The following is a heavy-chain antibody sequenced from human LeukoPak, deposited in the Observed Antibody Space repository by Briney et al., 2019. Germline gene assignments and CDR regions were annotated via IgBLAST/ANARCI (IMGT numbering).Heavy chain of an antibody. CDR1: GFTFNNYA. J-gene: IGHJ4*02. CDR2: TAGSGISK. CDR3: ARLPTFYYDSSGYHYDY. D-gene: IGHD3-22*01. Sequence: GGSLRLSCVASGFTFNNYAMSWVRQAPGKGLEWASSTAGSGISKDYADSVKGRFTISKDKSKNTLYLQMDNLRAEDTGVYFCARLPTFYYDSSGYHYDYWGQGTLVTVSS. V-gene: IGHV3-23*01.